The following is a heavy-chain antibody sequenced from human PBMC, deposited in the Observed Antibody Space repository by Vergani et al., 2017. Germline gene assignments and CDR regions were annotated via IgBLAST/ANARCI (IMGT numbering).Heavy chain of an antibody. D-gene: IGHD2-21*01. CDR2: ISGSGGST. CDR3: ARDSVVVIAIYYYYYMDV. J-gene: IGHJ6*03. V-gene: IGHV3-23*01. CDR1: GFTFSSYA. Sequence: EVQLLESGGGLVQPGGSLRLSCAASGFTFSSYAMSWVRQAPGKGLEWVSAISGSGGSTYYADSVKGRFTISRDNSKNTLYLQMNSLRAEDTAVYYCARDSVVVIAIYYYYYMDVWGKGTTVTVSS.